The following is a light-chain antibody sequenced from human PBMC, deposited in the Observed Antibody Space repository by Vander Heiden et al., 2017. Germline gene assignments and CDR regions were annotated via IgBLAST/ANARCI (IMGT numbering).Light chain of an antibody. CDR2: EAS. Sequence: IQMTQPPSILSASVGDRVTITCRASQTISNWLAWYQVKPGKAPKLLIREASSLERGVPLRFSGGGSGTDFTLTISSLQPDDFATYYCQQYNRAWTFGQGT. J-gene: IGKJ1*01. V-gene: IGKV1-5*03. CDR3: QQYNRAWT. CDR1: QTISNW.